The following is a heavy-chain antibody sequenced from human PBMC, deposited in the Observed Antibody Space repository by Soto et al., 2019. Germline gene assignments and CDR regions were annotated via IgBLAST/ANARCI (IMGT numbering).Heavy chain of an antibody. CDR1: GGTFSSYA. D-gene: IGHD3-3*01. V-gene: IGHV1-69*01. CDR2: IIPIFGTA. Sequence: QVQLVQSGAEVKKPGSSVKVSCKASGGTFSSYAISWVRQAPGQGLEWMGGIIPIFGTANYAQKFQGRVTITADESTSTASMELSSLRSEDTAVYYCATASPRRTIFGVGHYGMDVLGHGTTVTVSS. CDR3: ATASPRRTIFGVGHYGMDV. J-gene: IGHJ6*02.